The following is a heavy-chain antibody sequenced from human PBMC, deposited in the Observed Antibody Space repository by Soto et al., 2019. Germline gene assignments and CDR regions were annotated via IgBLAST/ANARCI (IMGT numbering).Heavy chain of an antibody. J-gene: IGHJ4*02. CDR2: VTSSSSSM. CDR1: GFTFNRYS. CDR3: AREADFASSGYVLDY. D-gene: IGHD3-22*01. Sequence: EVQLVESGGGLVKPGGSLRLSCAASGFTFNRYSMNWVRQAPGKGLEWVSSVTSSSSSMLYADSVKGRFTISRDDAKESLLLQMNSLRADDTAVYYCAREADFASSGYVLDYWGQGTLVTVSS. V-gene: IGHV3-21*02.